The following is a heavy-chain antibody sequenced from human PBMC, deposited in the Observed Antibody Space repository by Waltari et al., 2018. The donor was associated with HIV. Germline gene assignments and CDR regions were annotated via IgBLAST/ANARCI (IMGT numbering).Heavy chain of an antibody. J-gene: IGHJ5*02. CDR1: GGSISRYY. V-gene: IGHV4-59*01. CDR3: ARDYYDSSGYYYGYSP. Sequence: QVQLQESGPGLVKPSETLSLTCTVSGGSISRYYWSWIRPPPGKGLEWIGYIYYSGSTNYNPSLKSRVTISVDTSKNQFSLKLSSVTAADTAVYYCARDYYDSSGYYYGYSPWGQGTLVTVSS. CDR2: IYYSGST. D-gene: IGHD3-22*01.